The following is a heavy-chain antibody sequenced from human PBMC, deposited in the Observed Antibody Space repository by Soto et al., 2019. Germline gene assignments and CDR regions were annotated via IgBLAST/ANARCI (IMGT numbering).Heavy chain of an antibody. CDR2: MNPNSGNT. J-gene: IGHJ4*02. Sequence: QVQLVQSGAEVKKPGASVKVSCKASGYTFTSYDINWVRQATGQGLEWMGWMNPNSGNTGYAQKFQGRVTMTRNTSMSTAYMELSSLRSEDTAVYYCAANKRDYGDYYFDYWGQGTLVTVSS. D-gene: IGHD4-17*01. CDR1: GYTFTSYD. CDR3: AANKRDYGDYYFDY. V-gene: IGHV1-8*01.